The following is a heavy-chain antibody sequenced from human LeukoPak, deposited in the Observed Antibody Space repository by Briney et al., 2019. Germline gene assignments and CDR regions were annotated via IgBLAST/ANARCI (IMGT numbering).Heavy chain of an antibody. D-gene: IGHD2-2*02. CDR2: IYYSGST. CDR3: ARPAPAAILD. Sequence: PSETLSLTCTVSGGSISSSSYYWGWIRQPPGRGREGVGSIYYSGSTYYNPSLKSRVTISVHTSKNQCSLKLGAVTAADTAVYYCARPAPAAILDWGQGTLVTVSS. CDR1: GGSISSSSYY. J-gene: IGHJ4*02. V-gene: IGHV4-39*01.